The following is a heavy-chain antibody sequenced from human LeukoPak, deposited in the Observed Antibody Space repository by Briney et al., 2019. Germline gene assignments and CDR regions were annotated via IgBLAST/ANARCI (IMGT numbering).Heavy chain of an antibody. CDR2: IYYSGST. J-gene: IGHJ4*02. V-gene: IGHV4-59*01. Sequence: SETLSLTCTVSGDSISNYYWSWIRQPPGKGLEWIGYIYYSGSTNYNPSLKSRVTISVDTSKNQFSLKLTSVTAADTAVYYCASRDGYNGYYWGQGTLVTVSS. D-gene: IGHD5-24*01. CDR1: GDSISNYY. CDR3: ASRDGYNGYY.